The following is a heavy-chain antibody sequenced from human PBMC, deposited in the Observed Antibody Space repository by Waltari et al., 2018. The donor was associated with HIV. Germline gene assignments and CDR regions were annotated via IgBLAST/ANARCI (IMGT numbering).Heavy chain of an antibody. Sequence: EVQLVESGGGLVQPGGSLRLSCAASGFTVSSNYMSWGRQAPGKGLEWVSVIYSGGSTYYADSVKGRFTISRDNSKNTLYLQMNSLRAEDTAVYYCARDRSAHLFFDYWGQGTLVTVSS. CDR1: GFTVSSNY. CDR3: ARDRSAHLFFDY. CDR2: IYSGGST. J-gene: IGHJ4*02. V-gene: IGHV3-66*02. D-gene: IGHD3-10*01.